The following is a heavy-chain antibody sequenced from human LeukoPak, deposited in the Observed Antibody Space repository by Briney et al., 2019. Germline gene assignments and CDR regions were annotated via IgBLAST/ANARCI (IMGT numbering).Heavy chain of an antibody. V-gene: IGHV3-74*01. CDR1: GFTFSSYW. CDR2: INTDGSST. J-gene: IGHJ4*02. Sequence: GGSLRLSCAASGFTFSSYWMHWVRQAPGKGLVWVSRINTDGSSTSYADSVKGRFTISRDNAKNTLYLQMNSLRAEDTAVYYCAKDRIIVVVPAAPYFDYWGQGTLVTVSS. D-gene: IGHD2-2*01. CDR3: AKDRIIVVVPAAPYFDY.